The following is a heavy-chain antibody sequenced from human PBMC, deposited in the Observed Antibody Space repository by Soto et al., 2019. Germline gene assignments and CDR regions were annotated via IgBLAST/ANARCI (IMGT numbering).Heavy chain of an antibody. CDR3: ARAPNPYSSSSGWFDP. Sequence: SVMVSCKASGYSFTGEYMHWVRQAPVQGLEWMGWINPNSGGTNYAQKFQGRVTMTRDTSISTAYMELSRLRSDDTAVYYCARAPNPYSSSSGWFDPWGQGTLVTVYS. V-gene: IGHV1-2*02. CDR1: GYSFTGEY. D-gene: IGHD6-6*01. CDR2: INPNSGGT. J-gene: IGHJ5*02.